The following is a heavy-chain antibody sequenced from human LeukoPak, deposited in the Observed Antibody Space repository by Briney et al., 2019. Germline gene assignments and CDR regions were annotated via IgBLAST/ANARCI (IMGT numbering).Heavy chain of an antibody. CDR3: AKDHPSTSFYYFDY. Sequence: PGGSLRLSCAASGFTVSSNYMSWVRQAPGKGLEWVSVIYSGGSTYYADSVKGRFTISRDNSKNTLYLQMNNLRAEDTAVYYCAKDHPSTSFYYFDYWGQGTLVTVSS. D-gene: IGHD1-26*01. CDR2: IYSGGST. CDR1: GFTVSSNY. V-gene: IGHV3-66*01. J-gene: IGHJ4*02.